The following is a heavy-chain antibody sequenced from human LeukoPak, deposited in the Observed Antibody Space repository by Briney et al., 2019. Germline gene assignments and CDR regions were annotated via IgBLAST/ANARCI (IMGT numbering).Heavy chain of an antibody. CDR1: GFSFSSYG. CDR2: ISGSGGRT. D-gene: IGHD3-9*01. CDR3: AKDATGFSDFDY. J-gene: IGHJ4*02. V-gene: IGHV3-23*01. Sequence: GGSLRLSCAASGFSFSSYGMNWVRQAPGKGPEWVSGISGSGGRTYYADSVKGRFTISRDNSKNTLYLQMNNLRADDTAVHYCAKDATGFSDFDYWGQGTLVTVSS.